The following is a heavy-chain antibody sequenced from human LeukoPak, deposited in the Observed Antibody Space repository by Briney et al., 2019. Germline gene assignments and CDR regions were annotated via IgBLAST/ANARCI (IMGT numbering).Heavy chain of an antibody. V-gene: IGHV1-2*02. D-gene: IGHD1-1*01. CDR2: INPNTGAS. CDR1: GYTFTDYY. CDR3: LRGGTFDY. Sequence: ASVTVSCKPSGYTFTDYYIHWVRQAPGQALEWMGWINPNTGASKYREKFQGRIAMTRDTSISTVYMQLTGLRSDDTALYYCLRGGTFDYWGQGILVTVSS. J-gene: IGHJ4*02.